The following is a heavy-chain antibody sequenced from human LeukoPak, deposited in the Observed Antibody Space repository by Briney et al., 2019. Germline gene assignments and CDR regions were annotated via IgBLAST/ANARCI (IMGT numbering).Heavy chain of an antibody. Sequence: GGSLRFSCAASGFSFSRHWMHWVRQAPGKGLVWVSRISDDGTYTANVDSVEGRFTISRDNSKNTLYLQMNSLRAEDTAVYYCARDGYLDYWGQGTLVTVSS. CDR2: ISDDGTYT. V-gene: IGHV3-74*03. CDR3: ARDGYLDY. J-gene: IGHJ4*02. CDR1: GFSFSRHW.